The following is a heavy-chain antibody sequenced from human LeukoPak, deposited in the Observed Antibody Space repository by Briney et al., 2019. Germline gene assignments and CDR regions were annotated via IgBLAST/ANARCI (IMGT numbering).Heavy chain of an antibody. CDR2: ISGSGGST. D-gene: IGHD3-3*01. J-gene: IGHJ3*02. CDR3: AKGYYDFWSDTDAFDI. CDR1: GFTFSSYA. V-gene: IGHV3-23*01. Sequence: GGSMRLACAASGFTFSSYAMSWDRQAPGKGLEWVSAISGSGGSTYYADSVKGRFTISRDNSKHTLYLQMNSLRAEDTAVYYCAKGYYDFWSDTDAFDIWGQGTMVTVSS.